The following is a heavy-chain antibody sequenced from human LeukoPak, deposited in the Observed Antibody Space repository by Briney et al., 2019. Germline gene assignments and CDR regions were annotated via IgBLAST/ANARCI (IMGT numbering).Heavy chain of an antibody. V-gene: IGHV1-18*01. J-gene: IGHJ3*01. CDR1: GYTFTSYG. D-gene: IGHD3-22*01. CDR2: ISAYNGNT. CDR3: VRDTTPTSGYYYPDAFHF. Sequence: ASVKVSCKASGYTFTSYGISWVRQAPGQGLEWMGWISAYNGNTNYAQKLQGRVTMTTDTSTSTAYMELRSLGSDDTAVYYCVRDTTPTSGYYYPDAFHFWGQGTMVTVSS.